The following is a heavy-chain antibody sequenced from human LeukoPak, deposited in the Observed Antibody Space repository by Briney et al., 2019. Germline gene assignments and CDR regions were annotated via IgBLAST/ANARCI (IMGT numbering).Heavy chain of an antibody. CDR3: ASRFRYTSGWYYDS. J-gene: IGHJ4*02. CDR1: GGSITSSSYW. D-gene: IGHD6-19*01. CDR2: IYHSGST. Sequence: SETLSLTCTVSGGSITSSSYWWGWIRQPPGKELEWIGNIYHSGSTNYNPSLNSRLIISVDTSKNQFSLKLTSVTAADTAVYYCASRFRYTSGWYYDSWVQGTLVTVSS. V-gene: IGHV4-39*01.